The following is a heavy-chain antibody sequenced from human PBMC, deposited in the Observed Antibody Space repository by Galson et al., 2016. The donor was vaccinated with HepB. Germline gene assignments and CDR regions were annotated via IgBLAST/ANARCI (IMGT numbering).Heavy chain of an antibody. CDR2: IFTDGSGT. V-gene: IGHV3-74*01. J-gene: IGHJ3*02. CDR1: GFTFSAYP. Sequence: SLRLSCAASGFTFSAYPMHWVRQAPGKGLVWISRIFTDGSGTLYAVSVKGRFTISRDNAKNTLFLQMNSLRADDTAVYYCGRGSKYGFDMWGQGTMVTVSS. CDR3: GRGSKYGFDM.